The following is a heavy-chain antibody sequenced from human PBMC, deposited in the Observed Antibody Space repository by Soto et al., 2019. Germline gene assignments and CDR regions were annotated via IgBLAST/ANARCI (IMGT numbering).Heavy chain of an antibody. J-gene: IGHJ6*02. Sequence: SETLSLTCAAYGGTFSGYYWSWIRQPPGKGLEWIGEINHSGSTNYNPSPKSRVNISVDTSKNQFSLKLSSVTAADTAVYYCARIGRLRRRAVAGTSYYYGMDVWGQGTTVIVSS. CDR2: INHSGST. D-gene: IGHD6-19*01. CDR1: GGTFSGYY. CDR3: ARIGRLRRRAVAGTSYYYGMDV. V-gene: IGHV4-34*01.